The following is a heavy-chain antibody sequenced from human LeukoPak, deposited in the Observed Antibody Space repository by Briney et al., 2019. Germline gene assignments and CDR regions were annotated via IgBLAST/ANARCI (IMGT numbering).Heavy chain of an antibody. CDR1: GFTFSSYA. D-gene: IGHD3-3*01. CDR2: ISGSGGST. V-gene: IGHV3-23*01. CDR3: AKDLEWLLTVPYFDY. J-gene: IGHJ4*02. Sequence: GGSLRLSCAASGFTFSSYAMIWVRQAPGKGLEWVSSISGSGGSTYYADPVKGRFTISRDNSKNTLYLQMNSLRAEDTAVYYCAKDLEWLLTVPYFDYWGQGTLVTVSS.